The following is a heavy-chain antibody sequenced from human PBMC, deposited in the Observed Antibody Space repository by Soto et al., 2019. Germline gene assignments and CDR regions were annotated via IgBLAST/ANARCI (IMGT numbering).Heavy chain of an antibody. Sequence: GESLKISCKGSGYNFAGYWIAWVRQMPEKGLELMGIIYPSDSDTRYRPSFQGQVTISADKSISSAYLQWSSLRASDTAMYYCARGGVSTRTFDYWGQGTPVTVSS. CDR2: IYPSDSDT. CDR3: ARGGVSTRTFDY. V-gene: IGHV5-51*01. D-gene: IGHD3-3*01. CDR1: GYNFAGYW. J-gene: IGHJ4*02.